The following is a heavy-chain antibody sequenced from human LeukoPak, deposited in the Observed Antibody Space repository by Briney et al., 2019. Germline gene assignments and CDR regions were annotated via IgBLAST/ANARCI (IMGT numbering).Heavy chain of an antibody. D-gene: IGHD6-13*01. V-gene: IGHV4-4*07. CDR1: GGSIGSYY. CDR3: ARGSYSSSLWRIDY. Sequence: PSETLSLTCTVSGGSIGSYYWSWIRQPAGKGLEWIGRIYTSGSTNYNPSLKSRVTMSVDTSKNQFSLKLSSVTAAVTAVYYCARGSYSSSLWRIDYWGQGTLVTVSS. J-gene: IGHJ4*02. CDR2: IYTSGST.